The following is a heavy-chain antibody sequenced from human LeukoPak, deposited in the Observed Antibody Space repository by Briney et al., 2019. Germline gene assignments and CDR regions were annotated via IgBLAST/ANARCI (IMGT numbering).Heavy chain of an antibody. CDR1: GYTFTSYG. CDR2: ISAYNGNT. D-gene: IGHD6-13*01. Sequence: ASVKVSCKASGYTFTSYGISWVRQAPGQGLEWMGWISAYNGNTNYAQKLQGRVTMTTDTSTSTAYMELRSLRSDDTAVYYCARDDSLSSSWTLPNDYWGQGTLVTVSS. J-gene: IGHJ4*02. V-gene: IGHV1-18*01. CDR3: ARDDSLSSSWTLPNDY.